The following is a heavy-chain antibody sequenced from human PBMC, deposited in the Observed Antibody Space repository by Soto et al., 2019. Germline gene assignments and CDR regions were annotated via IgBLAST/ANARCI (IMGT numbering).Heavy chain of an antibody. CDR3: AKDSYYDILTGYYPPDAFDI. J-gene: IGHJ3*02. D-gene: IGHD3-9*01. CDR1: GLTVSSYA. V-gene: IGHV3-23*01. Sequence: LILSCAAFGLTVSSYAMSWVRQASGKGLEWDSAISGSGGSTYYADSVKGRFTISRDNSKNTLYLQMNSLRAEDTAVYYCAKDSYYDILTGYYPPDAFDIWGQGTMATVSS. CDR2: ISGSGGST.